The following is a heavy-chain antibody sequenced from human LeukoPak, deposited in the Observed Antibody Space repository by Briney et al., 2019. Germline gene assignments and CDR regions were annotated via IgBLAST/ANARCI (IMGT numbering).Heavy chain of an antibody. CDR2: IYYSGST. J-gene: IGHJ4*02. CDR3: ARHREEYCSGGSCYARGIDF. Sequence: SETLSLTCTVSGGSISNDYWSWIRQSPGKGLEWIASIYYSGSTYYNPSLKSRVTTSVGTSKNQFSLKLASVTAADTAMYYCARHREEYCSGGSCYARGIDFWGQGLLVTVSS. CDR1: GGSISNDY. D-gene: IGHD2-15*01. V-gene: IGHV4-59*08.